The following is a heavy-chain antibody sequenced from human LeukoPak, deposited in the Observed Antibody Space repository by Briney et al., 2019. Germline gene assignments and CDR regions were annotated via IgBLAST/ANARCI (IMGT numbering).Heavy chain of an antibody. Sequence: RASVKVSCKSSGFTFTDYYIHWVRQAPGQGLEWMGYIGPHSSATSSPQEFQGRVTMTRDTSMSTAYMELTRLTSDDTAVYYYAREGNGLLSKDFDYWGQGTLVTVSS. D-gene: IGHD2/OR15-2a*01. CDR3: AREGNGLLSKDFDY. V-gene: IGHV1-2*02. J-gene: IGHJ4*02. CDR1: GFTFTDYY. CDR2: IGPHSSAT.